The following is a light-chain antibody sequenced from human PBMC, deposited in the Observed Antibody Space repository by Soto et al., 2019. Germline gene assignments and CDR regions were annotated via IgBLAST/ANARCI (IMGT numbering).Light chain of an antibody. V-gene: IGKV1-5*01. CDR2: DAS. Sequence: DIQLTQSPSTLSASVGDRVTITCRASQSVTDWLAWYQQKPGKAPKLLMYDASSLESGVPSRFSGSGSGTEFSLTISSLQPDDFATYYCQQYYHSCTFGQGTKVEIK. CDR1: QSVTDW. J-gene: IGKJ2*02. CDR3: QQYYHSCT.